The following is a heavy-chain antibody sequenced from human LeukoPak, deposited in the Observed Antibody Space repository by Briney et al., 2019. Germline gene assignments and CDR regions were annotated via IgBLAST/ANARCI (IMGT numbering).Heavy chain of an antibody. CDR3: ARAELDTAMVPNFGY. CDR2: ISYDGSNK. V-gene: IGHV3-30*04. D-gene: IGHD5-18*01. J-gene: IGHJ4*02. CDR1: GFIFSNYA. Sequence: GGSLRLSCAASGFIFSNYAMHWVRQAPGKGLEWVTVISYDGSNKYYADSVKGRFTISRDNSKNTLYLQMNSLRAEDTAVYYCARAELDTAMVPNFGYWGQGTLVTVSS.